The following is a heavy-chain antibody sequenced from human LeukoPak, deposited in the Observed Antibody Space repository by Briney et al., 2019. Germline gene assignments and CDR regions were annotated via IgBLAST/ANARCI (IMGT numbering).Heavy chain of an antibody. CDR2: IKQDGSEK. CDR3: AKDMGPYPYSSSWSFDY. Sequence: GGSLRLSCAASGFTFSSYWMSWVRQAPGKGLEWVANIKQDGSEKYYVDSVKGRFTISRDNAKNSLYLQMNSLRAEDTALYYCAKDMGPYPYSSSWSFDYWGQGTLVTVSS. J-gene: IGHJ4*02. V-gene: IGHV3-7*03. D-gene: IGHD6-13*01. CDR1: GFTFSSYW.